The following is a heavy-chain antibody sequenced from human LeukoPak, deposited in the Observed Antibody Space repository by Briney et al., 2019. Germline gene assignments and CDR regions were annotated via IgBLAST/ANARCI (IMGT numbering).Heavy chain of an antibody. J-gene: IGHJ5*02. D-gene: IGHD3-10*01. CDR1: GFTFSNAW. CDR2: IKSKTDGGTT. Sequence: SGGSLRLSCAASGFTFSNAWMSWVRQAPGKGLEWVGRIKSKTDGGTTDYAAPVKGRFTISRDDSKNTLYLQMNSLKTEDTAVYYCAFHYYGTRRFDPWGQGTLVTVSS. CDR3: AFHYYGTRRFDP. V-gene: IGHV3-15*01.